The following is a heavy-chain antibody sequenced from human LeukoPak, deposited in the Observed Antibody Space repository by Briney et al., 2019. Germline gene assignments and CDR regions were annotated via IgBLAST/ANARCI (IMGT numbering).Heavy chain of an antibody. CDR2: IRTKGYTYAT. D-gene: IGHD2-15*01. V-gene: IGHV3-73*01. J-gene: IGHJ3*02. Sequence: GGSLRLSCAASGFAFSGSAVHWVRQASGKGLEWVGRIRTKGYTYATAYAASLKGRLTISRDDSKNTAYLQMNSLKTEDTAVYYCTTIGYAFDIWGRGTMVTVSS. CDR3: TTIGYAFDI. CDR1: GFAFSGSA.